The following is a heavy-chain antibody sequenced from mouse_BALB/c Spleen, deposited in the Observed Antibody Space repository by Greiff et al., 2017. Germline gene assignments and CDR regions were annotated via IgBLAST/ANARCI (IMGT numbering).Heavy chain of an antibody. D-gene: IGHD1-1*01. V-gene: IGHV5-9-3*01. CDR2: ISSGGSYT. J-gene: IGHJ2*01. CDR3: ARQITTDYFDY. Sequence: DVMLVESGGGLVKPGGSLKLSCAASGFTFSSYAMSWVRQTPEKRLEWVATISSGGSYTYYPDSVKGRFTISRDNAKNTLYLQMSSLRSEDTAMYYCARQITTDYFDYWGQGTTLTVSS. CDR1: GFTFSSYA.